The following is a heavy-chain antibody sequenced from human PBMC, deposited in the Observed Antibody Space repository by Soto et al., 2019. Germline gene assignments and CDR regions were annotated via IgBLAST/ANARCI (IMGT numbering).Heavy chain of an antibody. D-gene: IGHD2-2*01. V-gene: IGHV4-30-4*01. CDR2: IYYSGST. CDR3: ARKRQYCRSTSWYRYYCDGMDG. Sequence: PSETLSLTCTVSGGSIGSGDYYWSWIRQPPGKGLEWIGYIYYSGSTYYTPSLKSRVTISVDTSKNQFSLKLSSVTAAATAVYYGARKRQYCRSTSWYRYYCDGMDGWGEWTTGT. CDR1: GGSIGSGDYY. J-gene: IGHJ6*02.